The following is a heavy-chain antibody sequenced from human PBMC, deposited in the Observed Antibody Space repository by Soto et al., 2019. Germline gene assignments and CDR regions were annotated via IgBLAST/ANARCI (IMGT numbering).Heavy chain of an antibody. D-gene: IGHD3-22*01. CDR2: IYYSGST. V-gene: IGHV4-30-4*01. CDR3: ARDFPPSDYDSSGYYPVGFDP. Sequence: QVQLQESGPGLVKPSQTLSLTCTVSGGSISSGDYYWSWIRQPPGKGLEWIGYIYYSGSTYYNPSLKSRVTISVDTSKNQFSLKLGSVTAADTAVYYCARDFPPSDYDSSGYYPVGFDPWGQGTLVTVSS. J-gene: IGHJ5*02. CDR1: GGSISSGDYY.